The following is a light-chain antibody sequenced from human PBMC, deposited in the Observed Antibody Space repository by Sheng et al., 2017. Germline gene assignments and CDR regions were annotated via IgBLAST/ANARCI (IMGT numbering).Light chain of an antibody. V-gene: IGKV3-20*01. Sequence: EIVLTQSPATLSLSPGERATLSCRASQSVSSYLAWYQQKPGQAPRLLIYDASNRATGIPVRFSGSGSGTDFTLTISRLEPEDFAVYYCQQYGISPPWTFGQGTKVEIK. CDR2: DAS. CDR3: QQYGISPPWT. CDR1: QSVSSY. J-gene: IGKJ1*01.